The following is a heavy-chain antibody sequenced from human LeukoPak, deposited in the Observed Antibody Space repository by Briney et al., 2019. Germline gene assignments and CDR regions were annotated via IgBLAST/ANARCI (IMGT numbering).Heavy chain of an antibody. J-gene: IGHJ4*02. D-gene: IGHD2-15*01. CDR1: GGSISSYY. V-gene: IGHV4-59*08. Sequence: SETLSLTCTVSGGSISSYYWSWIRQPPGKGLEWIGYIYYSGSTNYNPSLKSRVTISVDTSKNQFSLKLSPVTAADTAVYYCARHRWLLPELPDYFDYWGQGTLVTVSS. CDR2: IYYSGST. CDR3: ARHRWLLPELPDYFDY.